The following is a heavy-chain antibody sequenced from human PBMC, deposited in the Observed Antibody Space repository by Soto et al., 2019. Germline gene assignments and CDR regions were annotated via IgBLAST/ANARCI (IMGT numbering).Heavy chain of an antibody. J-gene: IGHJ4*02. Sequence: TADTLSVTWTVSGGPVSSGSYYWSWIRQPPGKGLEWIGYIYYSGSTNYNPSLKSRVTISVDTSKNQFSLKLSSVTAADTAVYYCARGFSGSLLREYYFDYWGQGTLVTVSS. CDR1: GGPVSSGSYY. CDR2: IYYSGST. V-gene: IGHV4-61*01. D-gene: IGHD1-26*01. CDR3: ARGFSGSLLREYYFDY.